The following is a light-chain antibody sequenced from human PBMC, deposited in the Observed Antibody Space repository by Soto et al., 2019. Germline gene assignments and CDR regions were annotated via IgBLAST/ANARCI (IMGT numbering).Light chain of an antibody. J-gene: IGKJ4*01. CDR3: QVLGNSPPRT. Sequence: EIVLTQSPGTLSLSPGERATLSCRASHSVHIRYFAWYQQRPGQPPRLLVYGAYNRATGVPDRFSGSGAGTDDTLTISRLEPEDFAIYYCQVLGNSPPRTFGGGTKVDIK. CDR2: GAY. CDR1: HSVHIRY. V-gene: IGKV3-20*01.